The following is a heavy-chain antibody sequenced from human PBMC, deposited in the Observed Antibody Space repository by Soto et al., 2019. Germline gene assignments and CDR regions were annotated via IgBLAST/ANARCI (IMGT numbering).Heavy chain of an antibody. V-gene: IGHV1-46*01. D-gene: IGHD2-15*01. J-gene: IGHJ5*02. CDR1: GYTFTSYY. CDR2: INPSGGST. CDR3: ARDGYCSGGSCSGWFDP. Sequence: GASVKVSCKASGYTFTSYYMHWVRQAPGQGLEWMGIINPSGGSTSYAQKFQGRVTMTRDTSTSTVYMELSSLRSENTAVYYCARDGYCSGGSCSGWFDPWGQGTLVTVSS.